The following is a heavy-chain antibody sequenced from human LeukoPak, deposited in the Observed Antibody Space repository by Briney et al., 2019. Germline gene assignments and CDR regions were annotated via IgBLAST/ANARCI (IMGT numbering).Heavy chain of an antibody. J-gene: IGHJ4*02. CDR2: ISHDGTVQ. CDR1: GFTFSSYG. D-gene: IGHD5-18*01. Sequence: PGGSLRLSCAASGFTFSSYGMQLVRQAPGKGLEWVAVISHDGTVQHYADSVKGRFTISRDNSDNTLYLQMNSLRDEDTAMYYCAKEGTAMASSYFDYWGQGTLITVSS. CDR3: AKEGTAMASSYFDY. V-gene: IGHV3-30*18.